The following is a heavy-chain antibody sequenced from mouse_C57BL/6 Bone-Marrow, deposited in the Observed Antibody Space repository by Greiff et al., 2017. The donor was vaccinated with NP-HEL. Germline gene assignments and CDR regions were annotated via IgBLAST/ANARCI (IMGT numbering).Heavy chain of an antibody. CDR1: GFTFSDYG. Sequence: EVKLMESGGGLVKPGGSLKLSCAASGFTFSDYGMHWVRQAPEKGLEWVAYISSGSSTIYYADTVKGRFTISRDNAKNTLFLQMTSLRSEDTAMYYCARGATVVAPRFAYWGQGTLVTVSA. V-gene: IGHV5-17*01. D-gene: IGHD1-1*01. J-gene: IGHJ3*01. CDR3: ARGATVVAPRFAY. CDR2: ISSGSSTI.